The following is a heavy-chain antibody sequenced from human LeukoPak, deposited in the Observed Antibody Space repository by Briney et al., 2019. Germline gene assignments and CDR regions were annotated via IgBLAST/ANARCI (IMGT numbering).Heavy chain of an antibody. D-gene: IGHD6-19*01. J-gene: IGHJ6*02. CDR2: IYYSVST. V-gene: IGHV4-31*03. Sequence: TSGTLSVTCTVSGGSISSGGYYWSWIRQHPGKGLEWIGYIYYSVSTYYNPSLKSRVAISVDPSKSQFSLNLSSVTAAHTAVYYCASDLSAVAGTYGMDVWGQGATVTVSS. CDR1: GGSISSGGYY. CDR3: ASDLSAVAGTYGMDV.